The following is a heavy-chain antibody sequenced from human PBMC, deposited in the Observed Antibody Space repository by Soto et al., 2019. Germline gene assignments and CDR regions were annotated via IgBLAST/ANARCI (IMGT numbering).Heavy chain of an antibody. CDR1: GFTFSSYA. Sequence: GGSLRLSCAASGFTFSSYAMSWVSQAPGKGLEWVSAISGSGGSTYYADSVKGRFTISRDNSKNTLYLQMNSLRAEDTAVYYFAKVWGTVGATNYFDYWGQGTRGTASP. CDR3: AKVWGTVGATNYFDY. D-gene: IGHD1-26*01. CDR2: ISGSGGST. J-gene: IGHJ4*02. V-gene: IGHV3-23*01.